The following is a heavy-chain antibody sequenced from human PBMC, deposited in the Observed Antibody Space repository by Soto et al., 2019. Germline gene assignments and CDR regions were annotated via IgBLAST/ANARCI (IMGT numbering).Heavy chain of an antibody. CDR1: GFTFSSYA. CDR3: AKEWSDARTREKCGLVDY. Sequence: EVQLLESGGGLVQPGGSLRLSCAASGFTFSSYAMAWVRQAPGKGLEWVSTIRASGTSTYYADSVEGRFSISSDDSKNTLYLQMNTLIAEDTAVYYCAKEWSDARTREKCGLVDYWGQGALVTVSS. D-gene: IGHD2-8*01. CDR2: IRASGTST. V-gene: IGHV3-23*01. J-gene: IGHJ4*02.